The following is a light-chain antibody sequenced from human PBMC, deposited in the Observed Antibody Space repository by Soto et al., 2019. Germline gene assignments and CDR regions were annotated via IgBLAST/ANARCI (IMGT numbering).Light chain of an antibody. CDR2: LNSDGSH. CDR1: SGPSSYA. J-gene: IGLJ3*02. V-gene: IGLV4-69*01. Sequence: QSVLTQSPSASASLGASVKLTCTLSSGPSSYAIAWHQQQPEKGPRYLMKLNSDGSHSKGDGIPDRFSGSSSGAERYLTISSLQSEDEADYYCQTWGTGIRVFGGGTKVTVL. CDR3: QTWGTGIRV.